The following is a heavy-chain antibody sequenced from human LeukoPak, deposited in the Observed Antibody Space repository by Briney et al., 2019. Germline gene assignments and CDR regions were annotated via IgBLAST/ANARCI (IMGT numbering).Heavy chain of an antibody. Sequence: SETLSLTCTVPGGPISSSSYYWGWIRQPPGKGLEWIGSIYYSGSTYYNPSLKSRVTISVDTSKNQFSLKLSSVTAADTAVYYCAAPGNYDFWSGRPWYFDLWGRGTLVTVSS. J-gene: IGHJ2*01. CDR2: IYYSGST. CDR3: AAPGNYDFWSGRPWYFDL. D-gene: IGHD3-3*01. CDR1: GGPISSSSYY. V-gene: IGHV4-39*01.